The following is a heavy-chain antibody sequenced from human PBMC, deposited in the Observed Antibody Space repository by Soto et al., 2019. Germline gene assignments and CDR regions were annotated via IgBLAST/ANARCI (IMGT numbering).Heavy chain of an antibody. D-gene: IGHD1-1*01. CDR1: GGTFSSYA. CDR2: IIPIFGTA. CDR3: ASGNWNLVYNWFDP. J-gene: IGHJ5*02. V-gene: IGHV1-69*01. Sequence: QVQLVQSGAEVKKPGSSVKVSCKASGGTFSSYAISWVRQAPGQGLEWMGGIIPIFGTANYAQKFQGRVTITEDESTSPAYRELSSLRSEDTAVYYCASGNWNLVYNWFDPWGQGTLVTVSS.